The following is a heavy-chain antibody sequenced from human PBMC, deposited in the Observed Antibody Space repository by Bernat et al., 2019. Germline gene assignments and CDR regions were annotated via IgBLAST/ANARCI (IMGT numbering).Heavy chain of an antibody. CDR1: GGSFSGSY. D-gene: IGHD1-14*01. CDR3: VEGGGSCFPDY. Sequence: QVQLQQWGAGLLKPSETLSPTCAVYGGSFSGSYWSWIRQSPGKGLEWIGEIDHRGATTYSSSLKSRATISADTPKNQFSRKLSSVTDADTAVYYCVEGGGSCFPDYWGQGTLVTVSS. J-gene: IGHJ4*02. V-gene: IGHV4-34*01. CDR2: IDHRGAT.